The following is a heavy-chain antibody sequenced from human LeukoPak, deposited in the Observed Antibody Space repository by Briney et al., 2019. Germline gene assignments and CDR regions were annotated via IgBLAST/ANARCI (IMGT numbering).Heavy chain of an antibody. CDR1: GDSISSYY. J-gene: IGHJ6*03. D-gene: IGHD3-22*01. V-gene: IGHV4-4*09. CDR2: FYTSANT. CDR3: ARGLRDEERHYGYYYMDV. Sequence: SETLSLTCTVSGDSISSYYGSWIRHPQGPGQEWIGYFYTSANTNYNPSLKSRVTMSVDTSKNQFSLKLSSVTAADTAVYYCARGLRDEERHYGYYYMDVWGKGTTVTVSS.